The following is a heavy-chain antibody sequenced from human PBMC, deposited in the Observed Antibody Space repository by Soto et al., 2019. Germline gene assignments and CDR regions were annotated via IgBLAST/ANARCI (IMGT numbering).Heavy chain of an antibody. D-gene: IGHD2-2*01. CDR3: ARGDCSSTSCYHSAEYFQH. CDR1: GYTFTSYG. CDR2: ISAYNGNT. Sequence: ASVKVSCTASGYTFTSYGISWVRQAPGQGLEWMGWISAYNGNTNYAQKLQGRVTMTTDTSTSTAYMELRSLRSDDTAVYYCARGDCSSTSCYHSAEYFQHWGQGTLVTVSS. J-gene: IGHJ1*01. V-gene: IGHV1-18*01.